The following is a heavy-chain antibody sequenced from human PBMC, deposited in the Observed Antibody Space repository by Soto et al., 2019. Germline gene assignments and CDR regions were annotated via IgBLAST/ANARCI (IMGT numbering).Heavy chain of an antibody. CDR3: ARGDCSGDNCYGPYYFDY. CDR2: INPNSGVT. V-gene: IGHV1-2*04. D-gene: IGHD2-15*01. J-gene: IGHJ4*02. CDR1: GYTFPDYY. Sequence: QVQLVQSGAEVKKPGASVRVSCKASGYTFPDYYIHWVRQAPGQGLECMGWINPNSGVTNYAQKLQNWVTMTRDTSTSTAYMELSSLRSGDTAIYYCARGDCSGDNCYGPYYFDYWGQGTLVTVSS.